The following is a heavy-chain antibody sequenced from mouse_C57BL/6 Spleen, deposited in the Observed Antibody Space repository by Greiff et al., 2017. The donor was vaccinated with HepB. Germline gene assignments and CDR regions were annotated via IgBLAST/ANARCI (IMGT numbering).Heavy chain of an antibody. CDR3: ASPTNWDGDYYAMDY. CDR1: GYAFSSSW. D-gene: IGHD4-1*01. CDR2: IYPGDGDT. V-gene: IGHV1-82*01. J-gene: IGHJ4*01. Sequence: QVQLKQSGPELVKPGASVKISCKASGYAFSSSWMNWVKQRPGKGLEWIGRIYPGDGDTNYNGKFKGKATLTADKSSSTAYMQLSSLTSEDSAVYFCASPTNWDGDYYAMDYWGQGTSVTVSS.